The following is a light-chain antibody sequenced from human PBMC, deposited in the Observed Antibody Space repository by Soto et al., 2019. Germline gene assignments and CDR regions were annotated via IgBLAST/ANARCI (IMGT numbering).Light chain of an antibody. CDR3: NSFTTRNTDV. J-gene: IGLJ1*01. CDR2: EVS. V-gene: IGLV2-14*01. Sequence: QSVLTQSASVSGSPGQSITISCTGTSSDLGNYNFVSWFQQHPGKAPKLVIYEVSNRPSGVSSRFSGSKSGNTASLTISGLQAEDEADYYCNSFTTRNTDVFGNGTKGTVL. CDR1: SSDLGNYNF.